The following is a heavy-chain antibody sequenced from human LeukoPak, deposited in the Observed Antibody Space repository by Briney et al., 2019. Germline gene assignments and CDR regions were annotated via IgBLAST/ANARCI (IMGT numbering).Heavy chain of an antibody. J-gene: IGHJ5*02. CDR3: ARAAFYFSAELLGRVDP. V-gene: IGHV7-4-1*02. CDR1: GYTFTSYG. Sequence: GASVKVSCKASGYTFTSYGISWVRQAPGQGLEWMGWINTNTGNPTYAQGFTGRFVFSLDTSVSTAYLQISSLKAEDTAVYYCARAAFYFSAELLGRVDPWGQGTLVTVSS. CDR2: INTNTGNP. D-gene: IGHD3-10*01.